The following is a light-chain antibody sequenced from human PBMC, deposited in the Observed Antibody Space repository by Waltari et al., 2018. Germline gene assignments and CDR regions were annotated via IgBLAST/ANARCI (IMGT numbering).Light chain of an antibody. Sequence: QSVFTQPPSVSAAPGQKLTISCSGSGSNIGRNHVSWYQKVPGTAPKPHIYETNQRPSGIPDRFSGSKSGPSATLGITGLQTGDEASYYCGTWDGSLTVGVFGGGTVLTVL. CDR1: GSNIGRNH. CDR2: ETN. J-gene: IGLJ2*01. V-gene: IGLV1-51*02. CDR3: GTWDGSLTVGV.